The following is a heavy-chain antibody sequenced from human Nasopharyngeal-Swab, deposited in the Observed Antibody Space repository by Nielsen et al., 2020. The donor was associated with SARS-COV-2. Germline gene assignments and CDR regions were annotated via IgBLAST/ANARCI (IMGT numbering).Heavy chain of an antibody. J-gene: IGHJ4*02. V-gene: IGHV3-33*01. CDR1: GFTFSSYG. CDR3: ARDFPFGGDVVY. D-gene: IGHD3-10*01. CDR2: IWYDGSNK. Sequence: GESLKISCAASGFTFSSYGMHRVRQAPGKGLEWVAVIWYDGSNKYYADSVKGRFTISRDNSKNTLYLQMNSLRAEDTAVYYCARDFPFGGDVVYWGQGTLVTVSS.